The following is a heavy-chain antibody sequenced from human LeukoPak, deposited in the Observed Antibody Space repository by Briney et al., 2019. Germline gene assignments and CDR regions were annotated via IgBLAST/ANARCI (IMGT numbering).Heavy chain of an antibody. Sequence: SETLSLTCTVSDGSISSDYWSWIWQPPGKGLEWIGYIYYSGSTNYNPSLRSRVTISVDTSKKQFSLKLSSATAADTAVYYCAREIVGATLNYFDYWGQGTLVTVSS. D-gene: IGHD1-26*01. CDR3: AREIVGATLNYFDY. CDR2: IYYSGST. J-gene: IGHJ4*02. CDR1: DGSISSDY. V-gene: IGHV4-59*08.